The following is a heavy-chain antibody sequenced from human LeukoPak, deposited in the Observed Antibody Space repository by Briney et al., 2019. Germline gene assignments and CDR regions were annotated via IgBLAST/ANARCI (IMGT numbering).Heavy chain of an antibody. D-gene: IGHD3-22*01. CDR2: IYTSGST. J-gene: IGHJ4*02. CDR3: IGYYYDSSGYYSNY. CDR1: GGSISSYY. V-gene: IGHV4-4*07. Sequence: SETLSLTCTVSGGSISSYYWSWIRQPAGKGLEWIGRIYTSGSTNYNPSLKSRVTMSVDTSKNQFSLKLSSVTAADTAVYYCIGYYYDSSGYYSNYWGQGTLVTVSS.